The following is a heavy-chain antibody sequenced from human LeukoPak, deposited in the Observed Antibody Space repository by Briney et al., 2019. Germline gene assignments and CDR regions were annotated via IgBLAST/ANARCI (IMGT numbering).Heavy chain of an antibody. CDR2: ISTYNGNT. D-gene: IGHD5-18*01. CDR3: ARDRMDTGTYFDY. Sequence: ASVKVSCKSSGYTFTTYGITWVRQAPGQGLEWMGWISTYNGNTNYAQKLQGRVTMTTDTSTSTAYMELRSLRSDDTAMYYCARDRMDTGTYFDYWGQGTLVTVSS. J-gene: IGHJ4*02. CDR1: GYTFTTYG. V-gene: IGHV1-18*01.